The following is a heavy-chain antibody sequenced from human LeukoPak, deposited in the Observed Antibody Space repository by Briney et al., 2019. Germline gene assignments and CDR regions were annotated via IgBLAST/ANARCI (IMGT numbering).Heavy chain of an antibody. D-gene: IGHD1-26*01. Sequence: GGSLRLSCAASGFTFSSYSMNWVRQAPGKGLEWVSSITSSSSYIYYADSVKGRFTISRDNAKNSLYLQMNSLRAEDMAVYYCATTSALGWFDPWGQGTLVTVSS. CDR2: ITSSSSYI. V-gene: IGHV3-21*01. CDR3: ATTSALGWFDP. CDR1: GFTFSSYS. J-gene: IGHJ5*02.